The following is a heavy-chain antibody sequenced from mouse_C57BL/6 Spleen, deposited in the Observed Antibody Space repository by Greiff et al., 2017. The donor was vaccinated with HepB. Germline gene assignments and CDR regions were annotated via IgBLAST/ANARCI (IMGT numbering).Heavy chain of an antibody. CDR3: ARKGGLRRGYAMDY. V-gene: IGHV1-18*01. CDR1: GYTFTDYN. CDR2: INPNNGGT. J-gene: IGHJ4*01. Sequence: VQLKQSGPELVKPGASVKIPCKASGYTFTDYNMDWVKQSHGKSLEWIGDINPNNGGTIYNQKFKGKATLTVDKSSSTAYMELRSLTSEDTAVYYCARKGGLRRGYAMDYWGQGTSVTVSS. D-gene: IGHD2-4*01.